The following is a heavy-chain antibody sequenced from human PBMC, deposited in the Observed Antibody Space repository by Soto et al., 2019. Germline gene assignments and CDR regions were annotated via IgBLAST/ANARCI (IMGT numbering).Heavy chain of an antibody. CDR2: INPNSGGT. CDR3: ARGHNYYYGMDV. Sequence: GASVKVSCKASGYTFTGYYMHWVRQAPGQGLEWMRWINPNSGGTNYAQKFQGWVTMTRDTSISTAYMELSRLRSDDTAVYYCARGHNYYYGMDVWGQGTTVTVSS. CDR1: GYTFTGYY. V-gene: IGHV1-2*04. J-gene: IGHJ6*02.